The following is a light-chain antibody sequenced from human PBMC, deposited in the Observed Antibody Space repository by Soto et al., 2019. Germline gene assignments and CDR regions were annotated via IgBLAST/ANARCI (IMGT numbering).Light chain of an antibody. J-gene: IGKJ3*01. CDR1: QDINNC. Sequence: DIQMTQSPSSLSASVGDRVTITCRASQDINNCLAWYQQKPGQVPKVPISSASTLESGVSSRFGGSGSGTEFTLTISSLQPEDVATYYCQKHNGAPFTFGPGTKVEIK. CDR2: SAS. CDR3: QKHNGAPFT. V-gene: IGKV1-27*01.